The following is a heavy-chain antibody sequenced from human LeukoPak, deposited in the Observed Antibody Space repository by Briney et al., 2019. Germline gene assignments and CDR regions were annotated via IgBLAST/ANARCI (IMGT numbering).Heavy chain of an antibody. Sequence: GGSLRLSCAASGFTFSSYAMTWIRQAPGKGLEWVSGISGSGGSTYYVDSVKGRFTISGDNSKNTVYLQMNSLKAEDTAVYHCAKERGSSDYYYDYWGQGTLVTVSS. J-gene: IGHJ4*02. CDR1: GFTFSSYA. D-gene: IGHD3-22*01. CDR3: AKERGSSDYYYDY. V-gene: IGHV3-23*01. CDR2: ISGSGGST.